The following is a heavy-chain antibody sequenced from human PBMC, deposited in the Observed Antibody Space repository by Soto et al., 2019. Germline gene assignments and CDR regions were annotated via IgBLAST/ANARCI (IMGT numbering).Heavy chain of an antibody. CDR1: GFTFSSYG. CDR3: AQDSTYYYDSSGYYSPNEGGY. Sequence: GGSLRLSCAASGFTFSSYGMHWVRQAPGKGLEWVAVISYDGSNKYYVDSVKGRFTISRDNSKNTLYLQMNSLRAEDTAVYYCAQDSTYYYDSSGYYSPNEGGYWGQGTLVTVSS. D-gene: IGHD3-22*01. J-gene: IGHJ4*02. V-gene: IGHV3-30*18. CDR2: ISYDGSNK.